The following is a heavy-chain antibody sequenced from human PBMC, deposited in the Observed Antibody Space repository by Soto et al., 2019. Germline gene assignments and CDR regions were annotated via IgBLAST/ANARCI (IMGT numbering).Heavy chain of an antibody. J-gene: IGHJ4*02. CDR3: AKDRSGWPDY. V-gene: IGHV3-30*18. CDR1: GFTFSSYG. CDR2: ISYDGSNK. Sequence: WWSLRLSCASSGFTFSSYGMHWVRQAPGKGLEWVAVISYDGSNKYYADSVKGRFTISRDNSKNTLYLQMNSLRAEDTAVYYCAKDRSGWPDYWGQGTLVTVSS. D-gene: IGHD6-19*01.